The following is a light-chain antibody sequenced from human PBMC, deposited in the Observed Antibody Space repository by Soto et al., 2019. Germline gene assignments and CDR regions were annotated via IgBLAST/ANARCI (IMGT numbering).Light chain of an antibody. J-gene: IGKJ3*01. Sequence: DIQMTQSPSSLSASVGDRVTITCRASQSISSYLNWYQQKPGKAPKLLIYAASSLQSGVPSRFSVSGSGTDFTLTISSLQPEDFATYYCQQSYSTPFPFGPGTKVDIK. CDR3: QQSYSTPFP. CDR2: AAS. CDR1: QSISSY. V-gene: IGKV1-39*01.